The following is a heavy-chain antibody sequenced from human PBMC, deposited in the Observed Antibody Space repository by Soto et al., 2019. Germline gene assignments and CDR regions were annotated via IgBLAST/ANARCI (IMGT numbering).Heavy chain of an antibody. J-gene: IGHJ4*02. Sequence: PGGSLRLSCAASGFTFSSYAMHWVRQAPGKGLEWVAVISYDGSNKYYADSVKGRSTISRDNSKNTLYLQMNSLRAEDTAVYYCARDLEVDTAMKNYFDYWGQGIRVTVSS. CDR3: ARDLEVDTAMKNYFDY. CDR1: GFTFSSYA. D-gene: IGHD5-18*01. CDR2: ISYDGSNK. V-gene: IGHV3-30-3*01.